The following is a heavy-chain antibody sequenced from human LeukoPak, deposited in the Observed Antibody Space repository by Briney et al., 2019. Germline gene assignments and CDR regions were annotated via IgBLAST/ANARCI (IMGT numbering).Heavy chain of an antibody. D-gene: IGHD7-27*01. CDR2: ISPNSGGT. Sequence: ASVKVSCKASGYTFTAYYIHWVRQAPGQGLEWMGWISPNSGGTDYAQKFQGRVTMTRDTSINTAYAKLSSLTSDDTAVCYCAIQPWGSGNNWYFDLWGRGTLVTVSS. J-gene: IGHJ2*01. V-gene: IGHV1-2*02. CDR3: AIQPWGSGNNWYFDL. CDR1: GYTFTAYY.